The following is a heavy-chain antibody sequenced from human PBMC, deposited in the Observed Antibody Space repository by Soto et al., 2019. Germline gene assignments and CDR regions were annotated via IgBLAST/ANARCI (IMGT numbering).Heavy chain of an antibody. CDR3: ARDISYRYFDL. J-gene: IGHJ2*01. CDR1: GFTFRNYG. CDR2: IWYDGSNK. Sequence: QVQLVESGGGVVQPGRSLSLSCAASGFTFRNYGMHWVRQAPGKGLEWVAVIWYDGSNKFYVDSVKGRFTIYRDNSKNTLYLEMNSLRAEDTAVYYCARDISYRYFDLWGRGTLVTVSS. V-gene: IGHV3-33*01.